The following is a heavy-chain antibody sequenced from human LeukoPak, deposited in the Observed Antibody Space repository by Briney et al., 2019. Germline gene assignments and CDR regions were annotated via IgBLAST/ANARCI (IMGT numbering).Heavy chain of an antibody. CDR2: IYTSGST. V-gene: IGHV4-4*07. D-gene: IGHD6-13*01. Sequence: SETLSLTCTVSGGSISSYYWSWIRQPAGKGLEWIGRIYTSGSTNYNPSLKSRVTMSVDTSKNQFSLKLSSVTAADTAVYYCARHERIAAAGHYYYYYYGMDVWGQGTTVTVSS. CDR3: ARHERIAAAGHYYYYYYGMDV. J-gene: IGHJ6*02. CDR1: GGSISSYY.